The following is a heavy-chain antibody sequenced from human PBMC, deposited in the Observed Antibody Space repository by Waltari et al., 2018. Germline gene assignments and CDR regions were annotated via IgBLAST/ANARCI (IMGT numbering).Heavy chain of an antibody. CDR1: GFTFSSYA. CDR2: IYYDGSNK. V-gene: IGHV3-30*01. Sequence: QVQLVESGGGVVQPGRSLRLSCAASGFTFSSYAMHWVRQAPGKGIAWVEVIYYDGSNKYYADPGKGRFTISRDNSKNTLYLQVNSLRAEDTAVYYCASNPSVAAWYYWGQGTLVTVSS. J-gene: IGHJ4*02. D-gene: IGHD6-19*01. CDR3: ASNPSVAAWYY.